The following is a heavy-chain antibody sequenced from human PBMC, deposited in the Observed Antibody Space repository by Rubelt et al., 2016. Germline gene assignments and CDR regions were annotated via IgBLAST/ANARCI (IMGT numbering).Heavy chain of an antibody. D-gene: IGHD2-2*01. CDR3: ARDPLTKAVLPAAPGWFDP. CDR2: IGGRSPTT. J-gene: IGHJ5*02. Sequence: EYGGGLVQPGGSLRLSCAASGFTFSSYAMSWVRQAPGKGLEWVSFIGGRSPTTYYADSVRGRCTISGDNSKNTLYLQMNSLGAEDTAVYYCARDPLTKAVLPAAPGWFDPWGQGTLVIVSS. CDR1: GFTFSSYA. V-gene: IGHV3-23*01.